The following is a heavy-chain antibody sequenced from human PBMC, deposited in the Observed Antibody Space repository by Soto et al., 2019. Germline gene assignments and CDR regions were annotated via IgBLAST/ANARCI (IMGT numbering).Heavy chain of an antibody. CDR1: GYTFSDYY. J-gene: IGHJ6*02. V-gene: IGHV1-2*04. D-gene: IGHD2-21*01. CDR3: VRGSIFMAHYNFGMDV. CDR2: INPKSGVI. Sequence: QVQLVQSGAEVREPGASVKVSCRASGYTFSDYYIHWVRQAPGQGLEWMGWINPKSGVINYAQKFQGWLTMSRDTSVSTAYMALSSLRSDDTAIYYCVRGSIFMAHYNFGMDVWGQGTTVTVSS.